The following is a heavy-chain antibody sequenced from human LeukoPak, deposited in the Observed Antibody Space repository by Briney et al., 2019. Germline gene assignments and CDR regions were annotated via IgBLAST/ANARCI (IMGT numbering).Heavy chain of an antibody. Sequence: GGSLRPSCAASGFNFSTYAMHWVRHAPGKGLEYVSAISSNGINTYYANSVKGRFTICRDNSKNTLYLQMGSLRAEDMAVYYCVRVIQGINSSWYGSWGQGTLVTASS. D-gene: IGHD6-13*01. CDR3: VRVIQGINSSWYGS. CDR1: GFNFSTYA. CDR2: ISSNGINT. V-gene: IGHV3-64*01. J-gene: IGHJ1*01.